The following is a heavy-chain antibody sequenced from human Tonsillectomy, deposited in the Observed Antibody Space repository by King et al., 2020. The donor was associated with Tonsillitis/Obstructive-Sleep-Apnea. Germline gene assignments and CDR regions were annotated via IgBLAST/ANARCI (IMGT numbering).Heavy chain of an antibody. D-gene: IGHD4/OR15-4a*01. J-gene: IGHJ6*03. V-gene: IGHV3-49*04. Sequence: QLVESGGGLVQPGRSLRLSCTASGFTFGDYAMSWVRQAPGKGLEWVGFIRSKAYGGTTEYAASVKGRFTISRDDSKSIAYLQMNSLKTEDTAVYYCTRGAPTAYYYYYMDVWGKGTTVTVSS. CDR2: IRSKAYGGTT. CDR3: TRGAPTAYYYYYMDV. CDR1: GFTFGDYA.